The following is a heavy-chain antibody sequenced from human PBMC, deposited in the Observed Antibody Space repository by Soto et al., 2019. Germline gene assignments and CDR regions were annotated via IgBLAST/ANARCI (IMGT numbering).Heavy chain of an antibody. Sequence: EVQLLESGGGLVQPGGSLRLSCAASGFTFSSYAMSWVRQAPGKGLEWVSAISGSGGSTYYADSVKGRFTISRDNSKNTLYLQRNSLRAEDTAIYYSPRGGQLAYHYYYYGMDGWGQGTTVTVSS. CDR1: GFTFSSYA. V-gene: IGHV3-23*01. J-gene: IGHJ6*02. D-gene: IGHD6-6*01. CDR2: ISGSGGST. CDR3: PRGGQLAYHYYYYGMDG.